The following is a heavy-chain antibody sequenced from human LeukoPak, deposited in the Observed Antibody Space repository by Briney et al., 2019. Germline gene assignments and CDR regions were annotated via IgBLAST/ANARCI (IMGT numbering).Heavy chain of an antibody. CDR3: ARDAYYYDSSGYYILDS. Sequence: SETLSLTCTVSGGSIRDYYWSWLRQPPGKGLEWIGYIYYSGSTNYNPSLKSRVTISVDTSKNQFSLSLNSVTAADTAVYYCARDAYYYDSSGYYILDSWGQGTLVTVSS. V-gene: IGHV4-59*12. J-gene: IGHJ4*02. D-gene: IGHD3-22*01. CDR2: IYYSGST. CDR1: GGSIRDYY.